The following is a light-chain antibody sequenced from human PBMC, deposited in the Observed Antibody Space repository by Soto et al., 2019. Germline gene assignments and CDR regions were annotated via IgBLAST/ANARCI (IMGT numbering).Light chain of an antibody. CDR3: QQYGNSHPWT. Sequence: EIVLTQSPGTLSLSPGERATLSCRASQSVSNNYLGWYQQKPGQAPRLLVYGASRRATGNPDRFSGSGSGTDFSLTISGLEAEDFAVYYCQQYGNSHPWTFGQGTKVEIK. CDR2: GAS. J-gene: IGKJ1*01. V-gene: IGKV3-20*01. CDR1: QSVSNNY.